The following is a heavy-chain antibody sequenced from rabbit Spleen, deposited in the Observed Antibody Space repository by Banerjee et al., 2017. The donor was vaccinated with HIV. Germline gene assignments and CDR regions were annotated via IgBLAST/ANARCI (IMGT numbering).Heavy chain of an antibody. V-gene: IGHV1S45*01. CDR2: IDSGSSGFT. Sequence: QEQLEESGGGLVKPGGTLTLTCTASGVSFSDNHYMCWVRQAPGKGLEWIACIDSGSSGFTYFASWAKGRFTISKTSSTTVTLQMTSLTAADTATYFCARDSGSSFSSYGMDLWGPAPSSPS. CDR3: ARDSGSSFSSYGMDL. D-gene: IGHD8-1*01. CDR1: GVSFSDNHY. J-gene: IGHJ6*01.